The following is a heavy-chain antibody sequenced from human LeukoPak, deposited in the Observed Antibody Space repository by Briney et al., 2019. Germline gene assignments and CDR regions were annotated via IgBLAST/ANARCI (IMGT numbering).Heavy chain of an antibody. CDR1: GFTVSIYY. D-gene: IGHD2-15*01. J-gene: IGHJ4*02. V-gene: IGHV3-66*01. Sequence: GGSLRLSYAVSGFTVSIYYMTWVRQAPGKGLEWVSFIYRDGSANYADSVKGRFTISRDNSRNTVYLQMNSLRAEDTAVYYCARGPWWNYFDYWGQGNPVTVSS. CDR2: IYRDGSA. CDR3: ARGPWWNYFDY.